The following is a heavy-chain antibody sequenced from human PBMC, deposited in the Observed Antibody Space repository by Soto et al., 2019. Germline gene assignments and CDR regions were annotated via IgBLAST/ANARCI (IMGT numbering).Heavy chain of an antibody. CDR2: INESGST. D-gene: IGHD1-1*01. Sequence: QVQLQQWGAGLVKPSETLSLSCAVYGQSFSGHSWAWIRQPPGKGLEWIGEINESGSTYYNPSLKSRVTISTDTSKNQFCLKLSSVGAADTAAYFCARGSGIVALPGELEDVKYDYWGQGTLVNVSS. CDR1: GQSFSGHS. J-gene: IGHJ4*02. V-gene: IGHV4-34*01. CDR3: ARGSGIVALPGELEDVKYDY.